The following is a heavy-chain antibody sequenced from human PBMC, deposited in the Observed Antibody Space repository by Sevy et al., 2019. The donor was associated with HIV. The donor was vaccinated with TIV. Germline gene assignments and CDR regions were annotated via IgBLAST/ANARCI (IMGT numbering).Heavy chain of an antibody. Sequence: GGSLRLSCVVSGFTFSSYALSWVRQAPGNGLEWVSVISGSGDTTYYADSVKGRFTISRDNSKNTVYLQINSLRAEDTAVYYCAKDRRYGDIGLFDYWGQGTLVTVSS. J-gene: IGHJ4*02. CDR3: AKDRRYGDIGLFDY. CDR2: ISGSGDTT. D-gene: IGHD4-17*01. V-gene: IGHV3-23*01. CDR1: GFTFSSYA.